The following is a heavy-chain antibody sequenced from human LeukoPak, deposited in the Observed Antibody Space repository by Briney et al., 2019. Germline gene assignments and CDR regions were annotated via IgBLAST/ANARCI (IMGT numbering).Heavy chain of an antibody. CDR2: IYYSGST. CDR1: GGSISSGDYY. D-gene: IGHD4-17*01. CDR3: ARDRTTALKYYYYGMDV. V-gene: IGHV4-30-4*01. J-gene: IGHJ6*02. Sequence: PSETLSLTCTVSGGSISSGDYYWSWLRQPPGKGLEWIGYIYYSGSTYYNPSLKSRVTISVDTSKNQFSLKLSSVTAADTAVYYCARDRTTALKYYYYGMDVWGQGTTVTVSS.